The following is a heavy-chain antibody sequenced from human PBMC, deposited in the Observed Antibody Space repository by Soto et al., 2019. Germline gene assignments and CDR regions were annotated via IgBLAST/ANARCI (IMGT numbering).Heavy chain of an antibody. CDR2: ISVDGGDT. J-gene: IGHJ4*01. Sequence: PGGSLRLSCAASGFTLSAYWMHWVRQVTGKGLLWVSRISVDGGDTTYADSVKGRFTISRDNAKNTLYLQMDTLRAEDTATYYCARAPEQRPSDYWGHGSLVTVSS. CDR1: GFTLSAYW. CDR3: ARAPEQRPSDY. D-gene: IGHD6-19*01. V-gene: IGHV3-74*01.